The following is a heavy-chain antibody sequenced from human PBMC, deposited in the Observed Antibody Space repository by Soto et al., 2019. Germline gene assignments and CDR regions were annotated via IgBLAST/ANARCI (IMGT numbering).Heavy chain of an antibody. V-gene: IGHV3-23*01. CDR1: GFTFSSYV. CDR3: AKDTCSSTSCYVDY. J-gene: IGHJ4*02. Sequence: EVQLLESGGGLVQPGGSLRLSCAASGFTFSSYVMSWVRQAPGKGLEWVSAISGSGGSTYYADSVKGRFTISRGNSKNTLYLQMNSLRPEDTAVYYCAKDTCSSTSCYVDYWGQGTLVTVSS. CDR2: ISGSGGST. D-gene: IGHD2-2*01.